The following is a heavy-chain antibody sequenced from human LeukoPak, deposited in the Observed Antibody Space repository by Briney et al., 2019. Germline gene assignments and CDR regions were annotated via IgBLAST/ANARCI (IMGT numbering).Heavy chain of an antibody. D-gene: IGHD3-22*01. CDR3: VKGSESYCDSKSDY. Sequence: GGSLRLSCSASGFTFSSYALHWVRQAPGKGLEYVSAISSNGRTTYYADSAKGRFTISRDNSKNTLYIQMSSLSAEDTAVYYCVKGSESYCDSKSDYWGQGTLVTVSS. J-gene: IGHJ4*02. V-gene: IGHV3-64*05. CDR1: GFTFSSYA. CDR2: ISSNGRTT.